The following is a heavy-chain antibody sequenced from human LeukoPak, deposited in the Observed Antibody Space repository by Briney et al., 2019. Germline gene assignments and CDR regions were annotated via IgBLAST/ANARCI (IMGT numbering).Heavy chain of an antibody. J-gene: IGHJ6*03. CDR1: GGSISSYY. V-gene: IGHV4-59*01. CDR2: IHYTGST. Sequence: SETLSLTCSVSGGSISSYYWSWIRQPPGKGLEWIGYIHYTGSTNYNPSLKSRVTISVDTSKNQFSLKLSSVTAADTAAYYCATTMVRDYYYYYMDVWGKGTTVTISS. D-gene: IGHD3-10*01. CDR3: ATTMVRDYYYYYMDV.